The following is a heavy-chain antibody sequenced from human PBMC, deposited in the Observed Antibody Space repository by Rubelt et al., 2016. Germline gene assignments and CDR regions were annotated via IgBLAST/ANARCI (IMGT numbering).Heavy chain of an antibody. CDR2: IIPIFGTA. Sequence: GRGLEWMGGIIPIFGTANYAQKFQGRVTITADESTSTAYMELSSLRSEDTAVYYCARDSGGYYGSGSYYPTVGYYYGMDVWGQGTTVTVSS. J-gene: IGHJ6*02. CDR3: ARDSGGYYGSGSYYPTVGYYYGMDV. V-gene: IGHV1-69*01. D-gene: IGHD3-10*01.